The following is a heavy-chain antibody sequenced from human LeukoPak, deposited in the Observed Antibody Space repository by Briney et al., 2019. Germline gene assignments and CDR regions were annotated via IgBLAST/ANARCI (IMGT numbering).Heavy chain of an antibody. CDR1: GYSFTSYW. J-gene: IGHJ3*02. CDR3: ARHASHEEPSYYYDSSGYMGDAFDI. V-gene: IGHV5-51*01. Sequence: GESLKISCKGSGYSFTSYWIGWVRQMPGKGLEWMGIIYPDDSDTRYSPSFQGQVTISADKSISTAYLQWSSLKASDTAMYYCARHASHEEPSYYYDSSGYMGDAFDIWGQGTMVTVSS. CDR2: IYPDDSDT. D-gene: IGHD3-22*01.